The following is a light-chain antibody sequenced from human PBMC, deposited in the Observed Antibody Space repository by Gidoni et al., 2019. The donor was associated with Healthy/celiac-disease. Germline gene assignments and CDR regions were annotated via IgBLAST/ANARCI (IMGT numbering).Light chain of an antibody. CDR1: QSISSY. CDR3: HQSYSTLLST. Sequence: DIQMTQSPSSLSASVGDRVTITCRASQSISSYLNLYQQKPGKAPKLLIYAASSLQSGVPSRFSGSGSGTDFTLTISRLQPEDFAPYYCHQSYSTLLSTFXXXTKLEIK. J-gene: IGKJ2*01. CDR2: AAS. V-gene: IGKV1-39*01.